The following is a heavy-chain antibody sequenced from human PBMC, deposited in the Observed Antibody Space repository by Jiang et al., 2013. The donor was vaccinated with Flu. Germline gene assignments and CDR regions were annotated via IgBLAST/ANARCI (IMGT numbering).Heavy chain of an antibody. D-gene: IGHD1/OR15-1a*01. V-gene: IGHV3-23*01. Sequence: AISGSGGSTYYADSVKGRFTISRDNSKNTLYLQMNSLRAEDTAVYYCAKGNRVAPYYFDYWGQGTLVTVSS. CDR2: ISGSGGST. J-gene: IGHJ4*02. CDR3: AKGNRVAPYYFDY.